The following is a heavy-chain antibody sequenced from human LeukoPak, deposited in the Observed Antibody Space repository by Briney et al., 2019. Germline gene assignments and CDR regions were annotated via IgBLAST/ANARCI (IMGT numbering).Heavy chain of an antibody. D-gene: IGHD3-10*01. CDR3: ARVPAGSAFDY. Sequence: SQTLSLTCTVSGGSISSGGYYWSWIRQPPGKGLEWIGYIYHSGSTYYNPSLKSRVTISVDTSKNQFSLKLSSVTAADTAVYYCARVPAGSAFDYWGQGTLVTVSS. CDR2: IYHSGST. J-gene: IGHJ4*02. CDR1: GGSISSGGYY. V-gene: IGHV4-30-2*01.